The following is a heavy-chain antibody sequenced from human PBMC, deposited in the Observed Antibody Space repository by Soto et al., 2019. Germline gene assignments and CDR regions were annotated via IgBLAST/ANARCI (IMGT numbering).Heavy chain of an antibody. J-gene: IGHJ6*02. CDR2: IYYSGST. CDR3: ARRYYYYGMDV. D-gene: IGHD3-16*01. Sequence: SATLSLTCPVSGGSISSSSYYWGWIRQPPGKGLEWIGSIYYSGSTYYNPSLKSRVTISVDTSKNQFSLKLSSVTAADTAVYYCARRYYYYGMDVWGQGTTVTVSS. V-gene: IGHV4-39*01. CDR1: GGSISSSSYY.